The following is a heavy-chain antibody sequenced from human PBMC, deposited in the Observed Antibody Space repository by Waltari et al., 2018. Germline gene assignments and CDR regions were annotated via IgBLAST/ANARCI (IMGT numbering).Heavy chain of an antibody. Sequence: QVQLVQSGAEVKRPGSSVKVSCKASGDTFKNYAISWVRQAPGLGLEWMGRIRPFVDRDHYAQKFQGRLTITADKSTTTAYMELTGLTSEDTAVYYCARGYNYGPYYFDYWGQGTLVSVSS. CDR3: ARGYNYGPYYFDY. D-gene: IGHD5-12*01. V-gene: IGHV1-69*04. CDR1: GDTFKNYA. J-gene: IGHJ4*02. CDR2: IRPFVDRD.